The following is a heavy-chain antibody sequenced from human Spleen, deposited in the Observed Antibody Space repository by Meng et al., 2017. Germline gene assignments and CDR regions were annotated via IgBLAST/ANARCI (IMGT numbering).Heavy chain of an antibody. J-gene: IGHJ4*02. D-gene: IGHD3-10*01. CDR1: GYTSASYG. V-gene: IGHV1-18*01. Sequence: QVQLLQSGAEVKKPGASVWISCKASGYTSASYGISWFRQAPGRGLEWMGWFVSNADTYPAQKFQGRVTMTRDTHTSTDFMELRSLRFDDTAVYYCARGTPGRSYSDYWGQGTLVTVSS. CDR2: FVSNADT. CDR3: ARGTPGRSYSDY.